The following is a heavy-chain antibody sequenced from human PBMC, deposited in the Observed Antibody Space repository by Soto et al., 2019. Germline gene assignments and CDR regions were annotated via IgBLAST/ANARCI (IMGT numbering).Heavy chain of an antibody. V-gene: IGHV4-61*01. CDR2: IYSSGST. CDR1: GGSVSSGNYY. CDR3: AREAA. J-gene: IGHJ5*02. Sequence: PSETLSLTCTVSGGSVSSGNYYWTWIRQPPGKGLEWIGYIYSSGSTNYNPSLKNRVTISVDTSKNQFSLKLSSVTAADTAVYYCAREAAWGQGTLVTGSS.